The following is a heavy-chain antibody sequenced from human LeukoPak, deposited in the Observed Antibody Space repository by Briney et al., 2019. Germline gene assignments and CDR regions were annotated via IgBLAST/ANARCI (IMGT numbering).Heavy chain of an antibody. D-gene: IGHD3-9*01. CDR3: ARMYYDILTGYYFSSPFDY. CDR2: IYYSGST. CDR1: GYSISSGYY. V-gene: IGHV4-38-2*02. Sequence: PSETLSLTCTVSGYSISSGYYWGWIRQPPGKGLEWIGSIYYSGSTSYNPSLKSRVTISVDTSKNQFSLKLSSVTAADTAVYYCARMYYDILTGYYFSSPFDYWGQGTLVTVSS. J-gene: IGHJ4*02.